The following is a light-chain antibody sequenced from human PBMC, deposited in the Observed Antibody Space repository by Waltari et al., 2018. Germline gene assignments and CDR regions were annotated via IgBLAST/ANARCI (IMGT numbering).Light chain of an antibody. V-gene: IGLV1-47*01. CDR3: AAWDDSLSGVV. J-gene: IGLJ2*01. CDR2: RNN. CDR1: SSNIGSTD. Sequence: QSVLTQPPSASGTPGQSVTISCSGSSSNIGSTDVYWYQQLPGTAPKLLIYRNNQRPSGVPDRFSGSKSGTSASLAISGLRSEDEADYYCAAWDDSLSGVVFGGGTKLTVL.